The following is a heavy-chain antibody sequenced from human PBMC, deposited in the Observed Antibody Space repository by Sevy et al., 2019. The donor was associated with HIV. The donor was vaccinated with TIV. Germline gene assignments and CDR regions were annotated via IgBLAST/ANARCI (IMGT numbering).Heavy chain of an antibody. J-gene: IGHJ5*02. V-gene: IGHV3-48*03. CDR1: GFTFSSYD. CDR2: ISSSGSSI. D-gene: IGHD2-8*01. CDR3: TRNGGAFDNGFDP. Sequence: GGSLRLSCTASGFTFSSYDMNWVRQAPGKGLEWVSKISSSGSSIYYADSVKGRFTISRDNAKNSLNLQMNSLRAEEKAGYYCTRNGGAFDNGFDPWGQGTLVTVSS.